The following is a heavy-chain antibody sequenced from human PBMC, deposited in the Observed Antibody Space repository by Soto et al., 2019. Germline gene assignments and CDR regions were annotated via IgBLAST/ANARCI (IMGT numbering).Heavy chain of an antibody. J-gene: IGHJ4*02. CDR2: ISGGGGST. D-gene: IGHD3-3*01. V-gene: IGHV3-23*01. CDR1: GFTFSSYA. Sequence: EVQLLEAGGGLVQPGGSLSLSCAASGFTFSSYAMSWVRQAPGKGLEWVSAISGGGGSTYYADSVKGRFTISRDNSKNTLYLQMNSLRAEDTAVYYCAKVGLGLTIFGVVIGWGQGTLVTVSS. CDR3: AKVGLGLTIFGVVIG.